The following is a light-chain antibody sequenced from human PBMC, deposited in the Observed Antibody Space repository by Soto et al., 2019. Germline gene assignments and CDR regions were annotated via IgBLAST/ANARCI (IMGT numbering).Light chain of an antibody. V-gene: IGLV2-14*01. CDR1: SSDVGAYNY. CDR2: DVS. Sequence: QSVLTQPASVSGSPGQSITISCTGTSSDVGAYNYVSWYQQHPDKAPKLMIYDVSNRPSGVSNRFSGSKSGNTASLTISGLQAEDEADYYCSSYTSSSTVVFGGGTKLTVL. J-gene: IGLJ2*01. CDR3: SSYTSSSTVV.